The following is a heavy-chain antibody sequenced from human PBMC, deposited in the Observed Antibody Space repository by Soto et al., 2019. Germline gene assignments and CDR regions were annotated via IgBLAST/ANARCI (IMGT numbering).Heavy chain of an antibody. D-gene: IGHD3-10*01. J-gene: IGHJ6*02. V-gene: IGHV3-23*01. Sequence: GGSLRLSCAASGFTFSSYAMSWVRQAPGKGLEWVSAISGSGGSTYYADSVKGRFTISRDNSKNTLYLQMNSLRAEDTAVYYCAKVSPLWFGEPYGMDVWGQGTTVTVSS. CDR3: AKVSPLWFGEPYGMDV. CDR2: ISGSGGST. CDR1: GFTFSSYA.